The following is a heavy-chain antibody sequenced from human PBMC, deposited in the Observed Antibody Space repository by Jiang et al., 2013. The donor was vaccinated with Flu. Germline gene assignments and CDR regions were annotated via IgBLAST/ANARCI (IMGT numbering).Heavy chain of an antibody. V-gene: IGHV3-53*01. J-gene: IGHJ4*02. Sequence: PGGSLRLSCAASRFTVRSSYMAWVCQAPGKGLEWVSVIYNDGTTYYGDSVEGRFTISRDNSKNTLYLQMNSLRADDTAVYFCARALTWGKYGSNLYYFDSWGQGTLVTVSS. CDR1: RFTVRSSY. D-gene: IGHD7-27*01. CDR2: IYNDGTT. CDR3: ARALTWGKYGSNLYYFDS.